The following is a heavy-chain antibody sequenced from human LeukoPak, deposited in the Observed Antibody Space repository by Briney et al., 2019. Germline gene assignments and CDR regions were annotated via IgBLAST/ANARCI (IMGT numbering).Heavy chain of an antibody. CDR2: INRNGDST. V-gene: IGHV3-20*04. J-gene: IGHJ4*02. CDR1: GYTFGDYG. CDR3: ARDHYDILTGYHFDY. Sequence: GGSLRLSCAGSGYTFGDYGMSWVRQAPGKGLQWVSGINRNGDSTGYADFVKGRFTISRDNAKNSLYLQMNSLRAEDTAVYYCARDHYDILTGYHFDYWGQGTLVTVSS. D-gene: IGHD3-9*01.